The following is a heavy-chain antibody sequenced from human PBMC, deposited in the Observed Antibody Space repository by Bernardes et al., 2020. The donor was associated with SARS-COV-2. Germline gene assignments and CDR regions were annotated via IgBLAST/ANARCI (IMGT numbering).Heavy chain of an antibody. Sequence: GGSLRLSCAASGFTFSSYWMNWVRQAPGKGLEWVANIKQDGSEKYYVDSVKGRFTISRDNAKNSLYLLMNSLRAEDTAVYYCARVMNGYYDISGSSTLGGLDYWGQGTLVTVSS. D-gene: IGHD3-22*01. CDR3: ARVMNGYYDISGSSTLGGLDY. CDR1: GFTFSSYW. CDR2: IKQDGSEK. J-gene: IGHJ4*02. V-gene: IGHV3-7*04.